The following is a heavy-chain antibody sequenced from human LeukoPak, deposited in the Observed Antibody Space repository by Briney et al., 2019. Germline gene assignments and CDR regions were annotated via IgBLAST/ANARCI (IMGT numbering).Heavy chain of an antibody. J-gene: IGHJ5*02. D-gene: IGHD2-15*01. CDR1: GFTFSLYA. V-gene: IGHV3-23*01. CDR3: AKDQRLVAARDKLFDP. Sequence: PGESLRLSCAASGFTFSLYAMSWVRQAPGKGLEWVSSISSSGGSTYYADSVKGRFIISRDNSRNTLYLQMDSLRAEDTALYFCAKDQRLVAARDKLFDPWGQGTLVTVAS. CDR2: ISSSGGST.